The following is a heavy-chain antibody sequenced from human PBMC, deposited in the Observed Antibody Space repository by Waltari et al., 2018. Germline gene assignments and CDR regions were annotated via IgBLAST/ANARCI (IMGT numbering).Heavy chain of an antibody. CDR3: VSGKFRDY. Sequence: EVQLVESGGGLVQPGGSLRLSCTASGFTFSSYWMDWVRQAPGQGLEWVANIKEDGSAKNCADSVKGRFTISRDNAKNSLYLQINSLRAEDTAVYYCVSGKFRDYWGQGTLVTVSS. D-gene: IGHD2-21*01. V-gene: IGHV3-7*01. J-gene: IGHJ4*02. CDR2: IKEDGSAK. CDR1: GFTFSSYW.